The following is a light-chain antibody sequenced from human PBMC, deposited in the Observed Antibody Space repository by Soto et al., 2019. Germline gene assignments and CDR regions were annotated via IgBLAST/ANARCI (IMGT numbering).Light chain of an antibody. J-gene: IGKJ1*01. CDR1: ERVSTN. V-gene: IGKV3-15*01. CDR2: GAS. Sequence: EIEMTQSPASLSLAPGEGVTLSCRASERVSTNLAWYPQKAGQAPRLLIYGASTRATGIAARLSGSGSGTELTLNISGLQPEDFAVYYCQKYSILGPFGQGTKVDIK. CDR3: QKYSILGP.